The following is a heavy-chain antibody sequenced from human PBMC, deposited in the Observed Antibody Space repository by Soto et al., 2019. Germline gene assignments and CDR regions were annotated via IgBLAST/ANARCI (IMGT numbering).Heavy chain of an antibody. CDR3: AKRVYDSNSYYAAFDI. CDR2: IWYDGSNK. CDR1: EGTFIDFG. Sequence: QRLRYRAAEGTFIDFGVRRVRQKPGKGLEWVAVIWYDGSNKYYADSVKGPFTVSRDNSKNTLYLQMNSLRVEDTAVYYCAKRVYDSNSYYAAFDIWGQGTMVTVSS. V-gene: IGHV3-33*08. D-gene: IGHD3-22*01. J-gene: IGHJ3*02.